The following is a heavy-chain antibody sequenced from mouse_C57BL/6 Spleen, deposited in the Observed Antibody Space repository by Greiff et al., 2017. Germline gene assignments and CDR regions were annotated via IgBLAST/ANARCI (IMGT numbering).Heavy chain of an antibody. J-gene: IGHJ2*01. CDR2: IDPSDSYT. Sequence: QVQLQQPGAELVMPGASVKLSCKASGYTFTSYWMHWVKQRPGQGLEWIGEIDPSDSYTNYNQKFKGKSTLTVDKSSSTAYMQLSSLTSEDSAVYYCARGYYGSNVDYWGQGTTLTVSS. V-gene: IGHV1-69*01. D-gene: IGHD1-1*01. CDR3: ARGYYGSNVDY. CDR1: GYTFTSYW.